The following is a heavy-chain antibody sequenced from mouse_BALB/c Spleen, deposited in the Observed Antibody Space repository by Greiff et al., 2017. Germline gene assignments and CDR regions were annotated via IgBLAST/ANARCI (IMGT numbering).Heavy chain of an antibody. Sequence: EVKLMESGTVLARPGASVKMSCKASGYSFTSYWMHWVKQRPGQGLEWIGAIYPGNSDTGYTQKFKGKAKLTAVTSASAAYMERSSLTNEDSAVFYCHKGGGAPYSDSWGEGTTLTVSP. V-gene: IGHV1-5*01. CDR3: HKGGGAPYSDS. CDR1: GYSFTSYW. CDR2: IYPGNSDT. J-gene: IGHJ2*01. D-gene: IGHD6-1*01.